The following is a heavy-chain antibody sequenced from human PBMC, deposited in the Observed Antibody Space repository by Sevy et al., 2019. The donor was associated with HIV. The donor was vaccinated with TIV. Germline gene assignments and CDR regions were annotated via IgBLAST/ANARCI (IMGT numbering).Heavy chain of an antibody. CDR3: ARDQGDIVVVVAVHYYYGMDV. J-gene: IGHJ6*02. D-gene: IGHD2-15*01. CDR2: IWYDGSNK. Sequence: GGSLRLSCAASGFTFSSYGMHWVRQAPGKGLEWVAVIWYDGSNKYYADSVKGRFTISRDNSKNTLYLQMNSLRAEDTAVYYCARDQGDIVVVVAVHYYYGMDVWGQGTTVTVYS. V-gene: IGHV3-33*01. CDR1: GFTFSSYG.